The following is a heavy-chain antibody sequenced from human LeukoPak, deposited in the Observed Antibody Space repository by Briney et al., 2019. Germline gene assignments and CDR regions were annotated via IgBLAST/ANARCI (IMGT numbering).Heavy chain of an antibody. J-gene: IGHJ4*02. CDR2: IYHSGST. CDR3: ARAADSAAMVHFDY. V-gene: IGHV4-30-2*01. D-gene: IGHD5-18*01. Sequence: SQTLSLTCTVSGGSISSGGHSWSWIRQPPGKGLEWIGYIYHSGSTYYNPSLKSRVTISVDRSKNQFSLKLSSVTAADTAVYYCARAADSAAMVHFDYWGQGTLVTVSS. CDR1: GGSISSGGHS.